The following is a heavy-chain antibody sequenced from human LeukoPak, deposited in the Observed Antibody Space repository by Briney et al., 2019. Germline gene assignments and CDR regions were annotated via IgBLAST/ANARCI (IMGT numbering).Heavy chain of an antibody. D-gene: IGHD2-2*01. Sequence: SETLSLTCTVSGGSISSYYWSWIRQPAGKGLEWIGRIYTSGSTNYNPSLKSRVTMSVDTSKNQFSLKLSSVTAADTAVYYCARGYPHCSSTSCPPDLWGQGTLVTVSS. CDR1: GGSISSYY. CDR3: ARGYPHCSSTSCPPDL. V-gene: IGHV4-4*07. J-gene: IGHJ4*02. CDR2: IYTSGST.